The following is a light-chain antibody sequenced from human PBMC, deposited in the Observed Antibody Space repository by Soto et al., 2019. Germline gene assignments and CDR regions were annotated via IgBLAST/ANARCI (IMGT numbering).Light chain of an antibody. CDR1: QYISSW. CDR3: QQYNTYPWT. CDR2: DTS. V-gene: IGKV1-5*01. J-gene: IGKJ1*01. Sequence: EIQMTQSPSTLSASVGDRVTITCRASQYISSWLAWYQQKPGTAPRLLIYDTSNLEDGVPSTFSGSGSGTDFTLTVSSLQPDDSVTYYCQQYNTYPWTFGQGTKVDI.